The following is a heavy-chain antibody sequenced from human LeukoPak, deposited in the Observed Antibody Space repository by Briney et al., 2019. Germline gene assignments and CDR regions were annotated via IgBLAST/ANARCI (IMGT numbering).Heavy chain of an antibody. D-gene: IGHD3-22*01. J-gene: IGHJ4*02. CDR1: GFPFSDFH. Sequence: KPGGSLRLSCVAPGFPFSDFHMSWIRQAPGKGLEWVSYITSGGGFKYYADSVKGRFSISRDDSKNSVFLQMNSLRVEDTAVYYCARVRPGSSGSYYRTSWGQGTLVTVSS. V-gene: IGHV3-11*04. CDR2: ITSGGGFK. CDR3: ARVRPGSSGSYYRTS.